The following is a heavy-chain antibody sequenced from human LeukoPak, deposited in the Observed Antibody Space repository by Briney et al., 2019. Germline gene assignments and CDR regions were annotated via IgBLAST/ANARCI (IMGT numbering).Heavy chain of an antibody. CDR3: ARVGYCISPNCFLGAFDI. CDR2: IIPIFGTA. J-gene: IGHJ3*02. Sequence: ASVKVSCKASGCTFSTYAISWVRKAPGQGLEWMGGIIPIFGTAKYAQKLQGRVTITADESTSTAYMEVSSLRSEDTAVYFCARVGYCISPNCFLGAFDIWGQGTLVTVSS. D-gene: IGHD2-2*03. CDR1: GCTFSTYA. V-gene: IGHV1-69*13.